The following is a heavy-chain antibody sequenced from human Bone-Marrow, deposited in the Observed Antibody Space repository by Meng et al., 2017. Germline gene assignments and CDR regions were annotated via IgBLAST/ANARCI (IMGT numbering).Heavy chain of an antibody. Sequence: EVQVVGAGGGVVQPGGSLRLSCAASGFTFSSYAMSWVRQAPGKGLEWVSAISGSGGSTYYADSVKGRFTISRDNSKNTLYLQMNSLRAEDTAVYFCAKDGPNLYPTYVHNWGQGTLVTVSS. CDR1: GFTFSSYA. V-gene: IGHV3-23*04. J-gene: IGHJ4*02. CDR3: AKDGPNLYPTYVHN. CDR2: ISGSGGST. D-gene: IGHD3-16*01.